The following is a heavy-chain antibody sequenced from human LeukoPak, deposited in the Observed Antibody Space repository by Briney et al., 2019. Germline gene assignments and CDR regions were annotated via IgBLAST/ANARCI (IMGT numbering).Heavy chain of an antibody. CDR3: ARGGGRRQRGYSYGFDY. D-gene: IGHD5-18*01. CDR2: IYYSGST. Sequence: SETLSLTCTVSGGSISSGGYYWSWIRQHPGKGLEWIGYIYYSGSTYYNPSLKSRVTISVDTSKNQFSLKLSSVTAADTAVYYCARGGGRRQRGYSYGFDYWGQGTLVTVSS. V-gene: IGHV4-31*03. J-gene: IGHJ4*02. CDR1: GGSISSGGYY.